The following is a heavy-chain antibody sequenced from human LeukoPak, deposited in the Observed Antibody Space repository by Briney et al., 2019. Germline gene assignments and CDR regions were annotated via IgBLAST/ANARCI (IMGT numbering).Heavy chain of an antibody. J-gene: IGHJ4*02. CDR1: EFTFSTYS. CDR2: ISSSSTYI. Sequence: GGSLRLSCAASEFTFSTYSMNWVRQAPGKGLEWVSSISSSSTYIYYADSVKGRFTISRDNSKNTLYLQMNSLRAEDTAVYYCAKESAYCGSDCRSLSDSWGRGTLVTVSS. CDR3: AKESAYCGSDCRSLSDS. D-gene: IGHD2-21*02. V-gene: IGHV3-21*04.